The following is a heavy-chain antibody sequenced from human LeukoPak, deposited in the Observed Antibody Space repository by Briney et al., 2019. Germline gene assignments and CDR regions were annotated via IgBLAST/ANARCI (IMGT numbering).Heavy chain of an antibody. D-gene: IGHD3-22*01. J-gene: IGHJ6*03. CDR3: AGQPYYYDSSGYTHFMDV. CDR2: INPSGGST. V-gene: IGHV1-46*01. Sequence: ASVKVSCKASGYTFTSYYMHWVRQAPGQGLEWMGIINPSGGSTSYAQKFQGRVTMTRDTSTSTVYMELSSLRSEDTAVYYCAGQPYYYDSSGYTHFMDVWGKGTTVTISS. CDR1: GYTFTSYY.